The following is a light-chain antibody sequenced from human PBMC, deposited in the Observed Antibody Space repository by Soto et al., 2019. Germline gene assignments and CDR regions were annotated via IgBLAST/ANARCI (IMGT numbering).Light chain of an antibody. CDR3: TSFTTSSIWV. Sequence: QSVLTQPASVSGSPGQSITISCTGTSSDVGIYNYVSWYQQHPGKAPKVIICEVSNRPSGVSNRFSGSKSGNTASLTISGLRAEAEADYYCTSFTTSSIWVFGGGTKLTVL. CDR2: EVS. J-gene: IGLJ3*02. CDR1: SSDVGIYNY. V-gene: IGLV2-14*01.